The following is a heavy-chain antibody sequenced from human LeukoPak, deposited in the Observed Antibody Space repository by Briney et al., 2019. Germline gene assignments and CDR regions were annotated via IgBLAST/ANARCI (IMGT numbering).Heavy chain of an antibody. CDR2: IYYSGST. J-gene: IGHJ5*02. CDR3: ARSRVRPRRGNWFDP. CDR1: GGSISSSSYS. Sequence: SETLSLTCTVSGGSISSSSYSWGWIRQPPGKGLEWIGNIYYSGSTYYNPSLKSRVTISVDTSKNQFSLKLSSVTAADTAVYYCARSRVRPRRGNWFDPWGQGTLVTVSS. D-gene: IGHD6-13*01. V-gene: IGHV4-39*07.